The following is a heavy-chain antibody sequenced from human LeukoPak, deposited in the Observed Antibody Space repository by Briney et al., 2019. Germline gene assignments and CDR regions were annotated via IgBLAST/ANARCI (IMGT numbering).Heavy chain of an antibody. V-gene: IGHV4-34*01. J-gene: IGHJ4*02. CDR1: GGSFSGYY. Sequence: SETLSLTCAVYGGSFSGYYWSWIRQPPGKGLEWIGEINHSGSTNYNPSLKSRVTISVDTSKNQFSLKLSSVTAADTAVYYCASRRGYSIDFDYWGQGTLVTVSS. CDR3: ASRRGYSIDFDY. CDR2: INHSGST. D-gene: IGHD6-13*01.